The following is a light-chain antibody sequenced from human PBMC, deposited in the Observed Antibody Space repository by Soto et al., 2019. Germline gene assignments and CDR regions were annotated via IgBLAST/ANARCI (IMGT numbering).Light chain of an antibody. CDR1: QSVSSSY. CDR2: GAS. J-gene: IGKJ4*01. V-gene: IGKV3-20*01. Sequence: EIVLTQSPGTLYLSPGERASLSFSASQSVSSSYLAWYQQKPGQAPRLLIYGASSRATGIPDRFSGSGSGTDFTLTISRLEPEDFAVYYCQQYGSSPPITFGGGTKVEIK. CDR3: QQYGSSPPIT.